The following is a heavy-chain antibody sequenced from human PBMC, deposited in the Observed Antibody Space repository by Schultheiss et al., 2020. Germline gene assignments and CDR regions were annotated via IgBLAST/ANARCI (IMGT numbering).Heavy chain of an antibody. CDR1: GFTFSSYS. CDR3: ARDRLPREAVAGDGFDI. V-gene: IGHV3-21*01. CDR2: ISSSSSYI. D-gene: IGHD6-19*01. J-gene: IGHJ3*02. Sequence: GGSLRLSCAASGFTFSSYSMNWVHQALVKGLEWVSSISSSSSYIYYADSVKGRFTISRDAAQKSLYLQMNSLRDEDTAVYYCARDRLPREAVAGDGFDIWGQGTMVTVSS.